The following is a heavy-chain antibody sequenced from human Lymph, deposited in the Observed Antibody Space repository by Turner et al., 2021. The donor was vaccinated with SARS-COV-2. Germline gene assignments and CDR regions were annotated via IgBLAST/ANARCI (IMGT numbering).Heavy chain of an antibody. CDR1: GFTFSSYG. V-gene: IGHV3-30*18. J-gene: IGHJ4*02. CDR2: IAYDGSNK. Sequence: QVQLVESGGGVVQPGRSLRLSCAASGFTFSSYGMHGVRQAPGKGLEWVAVIAYDGSNKYYADSVKGRFTISRDNSKNTLYLQMNSLRAEDTAVYYCAKEDQTQSSSWYEVVDYWGQGTLVTVSS. D-gene: IGHD6-13*01. CDR3: AKEDQTQSSSWYEVVDY.